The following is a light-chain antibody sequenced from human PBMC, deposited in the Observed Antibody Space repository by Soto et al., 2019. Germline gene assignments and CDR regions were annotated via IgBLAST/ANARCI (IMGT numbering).Light chain of an antibody. CDR2: EDN. V-gene: IGLV2-23*01. Sequence: QSALTQSASVSGSPGQSITISCTGTTSDVGSYKSVSWYQHHPGKVPKVMIYEDNKRPSGVSNRFSGSKSANTASLTISGLQAYDEADYYCCSYAGSGTWVFGGGTKLTVL. CDR1: TSDVGSYKS. CDR3: CSYAGSGTWV. J-gene: IGLJ3*02.